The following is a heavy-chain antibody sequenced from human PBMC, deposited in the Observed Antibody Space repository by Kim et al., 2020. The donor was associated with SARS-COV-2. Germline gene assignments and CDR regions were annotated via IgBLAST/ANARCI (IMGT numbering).Heavy chain of an antibody. CDR2: IDSSGGST. Sequence: ASVKVSCKASGDTFTRKYVNWVRQAPGQGLDWMGIIDSSGGSTSYARRFQGRVTMTRDTSTNTVYMELSSLRSEDTAVYYCAMSSYFYDGSGQFDHWGQGTLVTVSS. CDR1: GDTFTRKY. D-gene: IGHD3-22*01. CDR3: AMSSYFYDGSGQFDH. J-gene: IGHJ4*02. V-gene: IGHV1-46*01.